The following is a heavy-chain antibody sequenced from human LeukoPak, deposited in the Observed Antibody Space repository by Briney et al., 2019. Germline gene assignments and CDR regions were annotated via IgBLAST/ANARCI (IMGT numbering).Heavy chain of an antibody. J-gene: IGHJ4*02. D-gene: IGHD4-11*01. CDR1: GGSFSGYY. CDR3: ARDLIDHSNQPFDY. Sequence: RSSETLSLTCAVYGGSFSGYYWRWLPQPPGKGREGSGEINHGVGTHYNPSLKSRLPISADPSKNQSSLRLSSVTAADPAVSYCARDLIDHSNQPFDYSGQGTLVTVSS. CDR2: INHGVGT. V-gene: IGHV4-34*01.